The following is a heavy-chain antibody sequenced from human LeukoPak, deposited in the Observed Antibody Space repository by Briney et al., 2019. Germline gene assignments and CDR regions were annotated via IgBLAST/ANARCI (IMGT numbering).Heavy chain of an antibody. CDR3: AKGHSYYYYYMDV. CDR2: ISWDGGST. Sequence: GGSLRLSCTAPGFTFSSYAMTWVRQAPGKGLERVSVISWDGGSTYYADSVKGLFTISRDNSKNSLYLQMNSLRDEDTALYYCAKGHSYYYYYMDVWGKGTTVTVSS. V-gene: IGHV3-43D*03. J-gene: IGHJ6*03. CDR1: GFTFSSYA.